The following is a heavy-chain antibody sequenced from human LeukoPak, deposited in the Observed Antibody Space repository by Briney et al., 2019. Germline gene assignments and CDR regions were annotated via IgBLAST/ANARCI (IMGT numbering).Heavy chain of an antibody. V-gene: IGHV1-24*01. Sequence: ASVKVSCKVSGYTLTELSMHWVRQAPGKGLEWMGGFDPEDGETIYAQKFQGRVTMTEDTSTDTAYMELSSPRSEDTAVYYCATSGWYQPFPLDYWGQGTLVTVSS. CDR2: FDPEDGET. J-gene: IGHJ4*02. CDR1: GYTLTELS. D-gene: IGHD6-19*01. CDR3: ATSGWYQPFPLDY.